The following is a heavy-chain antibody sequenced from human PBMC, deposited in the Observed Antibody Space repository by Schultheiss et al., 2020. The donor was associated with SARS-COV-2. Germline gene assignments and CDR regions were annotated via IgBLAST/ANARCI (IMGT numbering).Heavy chain of an antibody. CDR2: IWYDGSNK. V-gene: IGHV3-33*01. J-gene: IGHJ4*02. D-gene: IGHD3-10*01. CDR1: GFTFSSFG. CDR3: ARGCYGSGSCPVDH. Sequence: GGSLRLSCAASGFTFSSFGMHWVRQAPGKGLEWVAVIWYDGSNKYYSDSVKGRFTISRDNSKNTLYMQMNSLRAEDKAVYYCARGCYGSGSCPVDHWGQGTLVTVSS.